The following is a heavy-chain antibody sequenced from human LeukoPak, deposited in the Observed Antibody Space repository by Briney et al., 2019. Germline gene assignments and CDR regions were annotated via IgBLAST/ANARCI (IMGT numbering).Heavy chain of an antibody. Sequence: SETLSLTCTVSGGSISNYYWSWIRQPPGKGLEWLGYIRYSGSTYYNPSLKSRVTISVDTSKNQFSLKVTSVTAADTAVYYCARDRRAGQSGYWFDPWGQGTLVTVSS. D-gene: IGHD3-22*01. V-gene: IGHV4-59*01. J-gene: IGHJ5*02. CDR2: IRYSGST. CDR3: ARDRRAGQSGYWFDP. CDR1: GGSISNYY.